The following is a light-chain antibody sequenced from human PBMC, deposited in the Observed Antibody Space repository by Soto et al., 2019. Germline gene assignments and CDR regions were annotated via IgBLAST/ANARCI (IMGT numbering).Light chain of an antibody. CDR2: DAS. Sequence: EIVLTQSPATLSLSPGERATLSCRASQSVSSYLAWYQQKPGQAPRLLIYDASNRATGIPARFSGXXXXXXXXXTISSLEPEDFAVYYCQQRSNWVLTFGGGTKVEIK. V-gene: IGKV3-11*01. CDR1: QSVSSY. CDR3: QQRSNWVLT. J-gene: IGKJ4*01.